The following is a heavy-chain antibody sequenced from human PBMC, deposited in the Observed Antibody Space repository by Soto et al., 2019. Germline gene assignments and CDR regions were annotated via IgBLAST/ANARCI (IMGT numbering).Heavy chain of an antibody. CDR3: ARAVYSSGWNFDC. J-gene: IGHJ4*02. D-gene: IGHD6-19*01. CDR1: GGSIRGYY. Sequence: SETLSLTCTVSGGSIRGYYCSWLRQPPGKGLEWIGYMYSSGSTSYSPSLKSRVTLSLDTSKNQFSLKLNSVTAADTTVYYCARAVYSSGWNFDCWGQGTLVTVSS. V-gene: IGHV4-59*08. CDR2: MYSSGST.